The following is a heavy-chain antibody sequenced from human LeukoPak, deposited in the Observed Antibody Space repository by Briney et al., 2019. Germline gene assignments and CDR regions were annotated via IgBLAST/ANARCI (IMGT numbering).Heavy chain of an antibody. Sequence: SETLSLTCTVSGGSISGNHWSWVRRPPGKGLQWIGYIYYSGSTNYNPSLKSRVAISVDTSKNQFSLKLRSVTAADTAVYYCARDQRTVGYYGMDVWGRGTTVTVSS. CDR2: IYYSGST. CDR3: ARDQRTVGYYGMDV. D-gene: IGHD1-26*01. V-gene: IGHV4-59*01. CDR1: GGSISGNH. J-gene: IGHJ6*02.